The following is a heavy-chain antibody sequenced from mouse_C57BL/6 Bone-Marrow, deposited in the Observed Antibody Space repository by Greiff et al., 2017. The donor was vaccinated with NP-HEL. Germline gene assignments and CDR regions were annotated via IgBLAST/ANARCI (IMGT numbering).Heavy chain of an antibody. CDR3: TRFITTVVATYYCAMDY. CDR2: IDPENGDT. CDR1: GFNIKDDY. V-gene: IGHV14-4*01. J-gene: IGHJ4*01. D-gene: IGHD1-1*01. Sequence: EVQLQQSGAELVRPGASVKLSCTASGFNIKDDYMHWVKQRPEQGLEWIGWIDPENGDTEYASKFQGKATITADTSSNTAYLQLSSLTSEDTAVYYCTRFITTVVATYYCAMDYWGQGTSVTVSS.